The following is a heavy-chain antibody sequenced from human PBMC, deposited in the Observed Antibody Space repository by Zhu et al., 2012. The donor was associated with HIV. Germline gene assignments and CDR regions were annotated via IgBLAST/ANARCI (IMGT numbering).Heavy chain of an antibody. Sequence: QVQLQESGPGLVKPSETLSLTCTVSGGSISSSSYYWGWIRQPPGKGLEWIGSIYYSGSTYYNPSLKSRVTISVDTSKNQFSLKLSSVTAADTAVYYCAEGRLYYDSSRPFDYVGPGNPGPPSP. CDR1: GGSISSSSYY. CDR3: AEGRLYYDSSRPFDY. J-gene: IGHJ4*02. D-gene: IGHD3-22*01. CDR2: IYYSGST. V-gene: IGHV4-39*01.